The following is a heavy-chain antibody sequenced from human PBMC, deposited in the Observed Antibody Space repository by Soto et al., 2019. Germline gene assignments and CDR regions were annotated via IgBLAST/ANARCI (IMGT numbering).Heavy chain of an antibody. J-gene: IGHJ6*02. Sequence: ASVKVSCKASGGTFSSYAISWVRQAPGQGLEWMGGIIPIFGTANYAQKFQGRVTITADESTSTAYMELSSLRSEDTAVYYCARVMTTRYYYYYGMDVWCQGTTVTVSS. CDR1: GGTFSSYA. D-gene: IGHD4-17*01. CDR3: ARVMTTRYYYYYGMDV. V-gene: IGHV1-69*13. CDR2: IIPIFGTA.